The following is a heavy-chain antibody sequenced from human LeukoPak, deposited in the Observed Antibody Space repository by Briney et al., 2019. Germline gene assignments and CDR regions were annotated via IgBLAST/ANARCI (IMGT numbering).Heavy chain of an antibody. D-gene: IGHD6-13*01. Sequence: PGGSLRLSCAASGFTFSSYGMSWVRQAPGKGLEWVTGISNSGASTSYADSVKGRFTISRDNSKNTLYLQMNSLRAEDTAVYYCAPSWYYAADWGQGTLVTVSS. CDR3: APSWYYAAD. CDR1: GFTFSSYG. J-gene: IGHJ4*02. CDR2: ISNSGAST. V-gene: IGHV3-23*01.